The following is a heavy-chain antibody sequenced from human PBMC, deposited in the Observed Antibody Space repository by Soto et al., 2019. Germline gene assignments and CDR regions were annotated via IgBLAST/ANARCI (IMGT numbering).Heavy chain of an antibody. CDR3: ARSYDSSGRPRHYFDY. Sequence: TSEILCLTCTVSGGSISGYYWSWIRQHPGNGLEYIGYVYDSGSTKYNPSLKSRVTISLDTSKNQFSLKLSSVTAADTAVYYCARSYDSSGRPRHYFDYWGQGALVTVSS. J-gene: IGHJ4*02. V-gene: IGHV4-59*01. D-gene: IGHD3-22*01. CDR1: GGSISGYY. CDR2: VYDSGST.